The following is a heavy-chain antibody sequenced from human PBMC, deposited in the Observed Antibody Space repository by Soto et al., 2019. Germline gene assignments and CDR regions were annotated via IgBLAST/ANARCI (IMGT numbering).Heavy chain of an antibody. CDR3: ARHGRRSPNYYYYYGMDV. Sequence: PGESLKISCKGSGYSFTSYWIGWVRQMPGKGLEWMGIIYPGDSDTRYSPSFQGQVTISADKSISTAYLQWSSLKASDTAMYYCARHGRRSPNYYYYYGMDVWGQGTTVTVYS. V-gene: IGHV5-51*01. CDR1: GYSFTSYW. J-gene: IGHJ6*02. CDR2: IYPGDSDT.